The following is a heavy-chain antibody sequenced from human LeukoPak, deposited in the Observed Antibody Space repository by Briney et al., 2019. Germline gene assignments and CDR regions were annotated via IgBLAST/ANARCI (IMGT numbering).Heavy chain of an antibody. CDR2: IYYSGNT. D-gene: IGHD7-27*01. Sequence: PSETLSLTCTVSGGSISSSSYYWGWIRQPPGKGLEWIGSIYYSGNTYYDPSLRGRVTISVDTSKNQFSLKLSSVTAADTAVYYCARFVTGDGAFDIWGQGTMVTVSS. CDR1: GGSISSSSYY. CDR3: ARFVTGDGAFDI. V-gene: IGHV4-39*01. J-gene: IGHJ3*02.